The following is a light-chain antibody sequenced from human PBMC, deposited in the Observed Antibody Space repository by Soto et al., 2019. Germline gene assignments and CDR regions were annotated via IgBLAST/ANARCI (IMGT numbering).Light chain of an antibody. J-gene: IGKJ4*01. CDR1: QSISSY. Sequence: DIPMTQSPSSLSASVGDRVTITCRASQSISSYLNWYQQKPGKAPKLLIYDASSLQGGVPSRFSGSGSGTEFTLSISSLQPDDFATYYCQQSYSTPPTFGGGTKVEIK. V-gene: IGKV1-39*01. CDR2: DAS. CDR3: QQSYSTPPT.